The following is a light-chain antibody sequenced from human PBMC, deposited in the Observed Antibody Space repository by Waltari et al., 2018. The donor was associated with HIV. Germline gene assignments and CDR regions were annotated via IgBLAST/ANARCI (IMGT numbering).Light chain of an antibody. V-gene: IGKV3-20*01. J-gene: IGKJ2*01. Sequence: EFVLTQSPGTLSLSPGERDTLSCRASQSVSSSYLAWYQQRPGQAPRLLIYGAASRAVGIPGRFTGSGSGTDFTLTISRLEPEDFAVYYCQHFDTSLPKYTFGQGTKLEIK. CDR2: GAA. CDR1: QSVSSSY. CDR3: QHFDTSLPKYT.